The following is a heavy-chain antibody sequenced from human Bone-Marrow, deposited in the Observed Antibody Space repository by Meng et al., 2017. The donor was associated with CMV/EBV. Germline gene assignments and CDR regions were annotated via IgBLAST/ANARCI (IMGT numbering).Heavy chain of an antibody. CDR3: AKDIWRHYYYYGMDV. Sequence: GESLKISCAASGFTFSSYSMNWVRQAPGKGLEWVSSISSSSSYIYYADSVKGRFTISRDNSKNSLYLQMNSLRAEDMALYYCAKDIWRHYYYYGMDVWGQGTTVTVSS. CDR1: GFTFSSYS. V-gene: IGHV3-21*04. D-gene: IGHD2-21*01. J-gene: IGHJ6*02. CDR2: ISSSSSYI.